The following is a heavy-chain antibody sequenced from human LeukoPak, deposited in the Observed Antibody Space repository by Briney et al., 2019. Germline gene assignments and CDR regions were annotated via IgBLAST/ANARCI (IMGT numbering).Heavy chain of an antibody. CDR2: IYYSGST. Sequence: KSGGSLRLSCAASGFTVSSNYMSWVRQAPGKGLEWIGYIYYSGSTNYNPSLKSRVTISVDTSKNQFSLKLSSVTAADTAVYYCARHRHIGRGFDYWGQGTLVTVSS. D-gene: IGHD2-21*01. V-gene: IGHV4-59*08. CDR1: GFTVSSNY. CDR3: ARHRHIGRGFDY. J-gene: IGHJ4*02.